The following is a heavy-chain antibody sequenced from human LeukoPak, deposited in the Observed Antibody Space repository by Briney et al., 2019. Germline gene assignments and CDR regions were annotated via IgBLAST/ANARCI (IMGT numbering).Heavy chain of an antibody. CDR1: GFTFSSYA. CDR2: ISYDGSNK. CDR3: ARDLDIVVVPAAGSFDY. V-gene: IGHV3-30-3*01. J-gene: IGHJ4*02. Sequence: PGGSLRLSCAASGFTFSSYAMHWVRQAPGKGLEWVAVISYDGSNKYYADSVKGRFTISRDNSKNTLYLQMNSLRAEDTAVYYCARDLDIVVVPAAGSFDYWGQGTLVTVSS. D-gene: IGHD2-2*01.